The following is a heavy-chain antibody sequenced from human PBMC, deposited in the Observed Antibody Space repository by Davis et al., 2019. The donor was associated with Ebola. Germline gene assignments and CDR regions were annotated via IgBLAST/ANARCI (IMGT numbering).Heavy chain of an antibody. Sequence: ESLKISCAASGFTVSSNYMSWVRPAPGKGLEWVSVTYSGGSTYSADSVKGRFTISRDNSKNTLYLQMNSLRAEDTAVYYSARETRDYGMDVWGKGTTVTVSS. V-gene: IGHV3-53*01. CDR1: GFTVSSNY. CDR2: TYSGGST. D-gene: IGHD4-11*01. J-gene: IGHJ6*04. CDR3: ARETRDYGMDV.